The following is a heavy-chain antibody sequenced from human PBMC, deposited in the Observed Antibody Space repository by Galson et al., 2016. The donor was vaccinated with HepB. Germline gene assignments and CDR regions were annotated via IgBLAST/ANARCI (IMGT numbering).Heavy chain of an antibody. CDR3: ARDGNHGYDMDY. CDR2: ISSGSRAI. V-gene: IGHV3-48*02. J-gene: IGHJ4*02. D-gene: IGHD1-14*01. Sequence: SLRLSCAASGFTFSTYSMDWVRQAPGKGLEWVSYISSGSRAIYYADSVKGRFTISRDNAKNSLYLQMNSLRDEDTAIYFCARDGNHGYDMDYWGQGTLVTVSS. CDR1: GFTFSTYS.